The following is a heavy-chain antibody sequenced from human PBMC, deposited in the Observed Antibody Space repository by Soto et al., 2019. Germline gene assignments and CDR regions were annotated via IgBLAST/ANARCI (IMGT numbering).Heavy chain of an antibody. V-gene: IGHV3-33*01. CDR3: ARVFVKWFGAYGMDV. CDR1: GFTFSSYG. CDR2: IWYDGSNK. J-gene: IGHJ6*02. Sequence: QVQLVESGGGVVQPGRSLRLSCAASGFTFSSYGMHWVRQAPGKGLEWVAVIWYDGSNKYYADSVKGRFTISRDNSKNTLYLQMNSLRAEDTAVYYCARVFVKWFGAYGMDVWGQGTTVTVSS. D-gene: IGHD3-10*01.